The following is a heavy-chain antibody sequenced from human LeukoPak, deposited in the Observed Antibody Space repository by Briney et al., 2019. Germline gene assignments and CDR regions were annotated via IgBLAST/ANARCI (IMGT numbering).Heavy chain of an antibody. CDR3: TRQRAFEVLDY. V-gene: IGHV4-34*01. CDR2: INHSGST. CDR1: GGSFSGYY. D-gene: IGHD1-1*01. J-gene: IGHJ4*02. Sequence: SETLSLTCAVYGGSFSGYYWSWIRQPPGKGLEWIGEINHSGSTNYNPSLKSRVTISVDTSKNQFSLKLSSVTAADSAVYYCTRQRAFEVLDYWGQGTLVTVSS.